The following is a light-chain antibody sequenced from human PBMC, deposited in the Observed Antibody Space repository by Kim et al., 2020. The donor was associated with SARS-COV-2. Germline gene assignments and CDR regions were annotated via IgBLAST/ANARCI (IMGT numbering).Light chain of an antibody. CDR2: GVS. J-gene: IGLJ3*02. CDR3: TSYTSSNDWV. CDR1: SSDVGGYNY. Sequence: QSALTQPASVSGSPAQSITISCTGTSSDVGGYNYVSWYQQHPGNAPKLMIYGVSKRPSGISNRFSGSKSGNTASLTISGLQAEDVADYYCTSYTSSNDWVFGGGTQLTVL. V-gene: IGLV2-14*01.